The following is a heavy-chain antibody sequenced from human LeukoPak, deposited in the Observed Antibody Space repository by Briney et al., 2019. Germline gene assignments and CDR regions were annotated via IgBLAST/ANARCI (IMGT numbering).Heavy chain of an antibody. CDR2: ISGSGGST. CDR3: AKDLEPPLSGSYSFDY. CDR1: GFTFSSYA. D-gene: IGHD1-26*01. J-gene: IGHJ4*02. V-gene: IGHV3-23*01. Sequence: GGSLRLSCAASGFTFSSYAMSWVRQAPAKGLEWVSAISGSGGSTYYADSVKGRFTISRDNSKNTLYLQMNSLRAEDTAVYYCAKDLEPPLSGSYSFDYWGQGTLVTVSS.